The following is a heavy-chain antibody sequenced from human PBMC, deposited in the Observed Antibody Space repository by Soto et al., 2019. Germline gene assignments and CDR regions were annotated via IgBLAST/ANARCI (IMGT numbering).Heavy chain of an antibody. J-gene: IGHJ4*02. Sequence: EVQLLESGGGLAQPGGSLRLSCAVSGITFTNYAMGWVRQAPGKGLEWVSGISGNVGSTTHYADSVKGRFTISRDNSKNMLFLQIHSLRAEDTAVYYCAKHRGFVAGPFDSWGQGTLVIVSS. CDR1: GITFTNYA. CDR3: AKHRGFVAGPFDS. V-gene: IGHV3-23*01. CDR2: ISGNVGSTT. D-gene: IGHD3-10*01.